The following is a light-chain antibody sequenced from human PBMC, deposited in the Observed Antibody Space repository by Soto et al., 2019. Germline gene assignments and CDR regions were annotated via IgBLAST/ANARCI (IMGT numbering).Light chain of an antibody. CDR3: CSFAGSYTLYV. CDR1: SSDVGGYDF. Sequence: LTQPRSVPGSPGQSFTISCTGTSSDVGGYDFVSWYQQHPAKAPKLIIFDVTKRPSGVPDRFSGSKSGNTASLTISGLQAEDEADYYCCSFAGSYTLYVFGTGTKVTVL. V-gene: IGLV2-11*01. J-gene: IGLJ1*01. CDR2: DVT.